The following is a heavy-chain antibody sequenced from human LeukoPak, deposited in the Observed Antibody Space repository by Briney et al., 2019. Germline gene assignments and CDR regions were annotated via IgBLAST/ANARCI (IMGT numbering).Heavy chain of an antibody. J-gene: IGHJ5*02. CDR2: IYTSGST. D-gene: IGHD2-2*01. Sequence: PSQTLSLTCTVSGGSISSYYWSWIRQPAGKGLEWIGRIYTSGSTNYNPSLKSRVTMSVDTSKNQFSLKLSSVTAADTAVYYCARDEYQLHNGGWFDPWGQGTLVTVSS. V-gene: IGHV4-4*07. CDR3: ARDEYQLHNGGWFDP. CDR1: GGSISSYY.